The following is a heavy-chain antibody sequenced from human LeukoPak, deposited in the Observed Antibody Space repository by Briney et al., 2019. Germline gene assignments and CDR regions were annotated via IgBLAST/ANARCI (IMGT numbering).Heavy chain of an antibody. J-gene: IGHJ6*04. CDR1: GGTFSSYA. CDR2: IIPIFGTA. Sequence: GASVKVSCKASGGTFSSYAISWVRQAPGQGLEWMGGIIPIFGTANYAQKFQGRVTITADESTSTAYMELSSLRSEDTAVYYCARVGSLRGSDYDCGMDVWGKGTTVSVSS. V-gene: IGHV1-69*01. CDR3: ARVGSLRGSDYDCGMDV. D-gene: IGHD3-10*01.